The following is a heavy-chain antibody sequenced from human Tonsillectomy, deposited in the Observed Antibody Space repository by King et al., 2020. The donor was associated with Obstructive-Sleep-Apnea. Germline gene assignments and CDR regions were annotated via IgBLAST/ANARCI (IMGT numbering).Heavy chain of an antibody. CDR2: INPNSGGT. CDR1: GYIFTGYY. J-gene: IGHJ4*02. Sequence: QLVQSGAEVKKPGASVKVSCKASGYIFTGYYMHWVRQAPGQGLEWMGWINPNSGGTNYEQKFQGRVTMTRDTSISTAYMELTRLSSDDTAVYYCARLQQRGYCSSSSCYIDYWGQGTLVTVSS. D-gene: IGHD2-2*02. V-gene: IGHV1-2*02. CDR3: ARLQQRGYCSSSSCYIDY.